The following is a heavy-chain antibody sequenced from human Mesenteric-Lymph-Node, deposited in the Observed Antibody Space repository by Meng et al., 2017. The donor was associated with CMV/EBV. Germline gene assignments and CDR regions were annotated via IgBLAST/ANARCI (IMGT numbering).Heavy chain of an antibody. CDR2: IRFDGRI. V-gene: IGHV3-30*02. J-gene: IGHJ3*01. Sequence: GESLKISCAASGFPFGRNGMHWVRQAPGKGLEWLGFIRFDGRIFHADSMKGRFTISRDNSRNTLYLQMDSLRPEDTAVYYCAKDGGLPGNIVFAFDVWGRGTLVTVSS. CDR3: AKDGGLPGNIVFAFDV. CDR1: GFPFGRNG. D-gene: IGHD2-21*02.